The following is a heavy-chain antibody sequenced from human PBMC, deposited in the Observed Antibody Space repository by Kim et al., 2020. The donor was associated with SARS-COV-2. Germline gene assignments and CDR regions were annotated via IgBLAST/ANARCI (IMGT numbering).Heavy chain of an antibody. D-gene: IGHD3-16*01. Sequence: ASVKVSCKASGYTFTSNPMHWVRQAPGQSLEWMGWIISVNGNTEYSQNFQGRVTITRDTSASTAYLEVSRLTSKDTSVYYCALWGATSDTTFSVPFDFWGQGTLVTVSAVEFSQPLACLNSDGRSGPFDFWGQGTLVTVSS. CDR1: GYTFTSNP. CDR3: ALWGATSDTTFSVPFDFWGQGTLVTVSAVEFSQPLACLNSDGRSGPFDF. V-gene: IGHV1-3*01. J-gene: IGHJ4*01. CDR2: IISVNGNT.